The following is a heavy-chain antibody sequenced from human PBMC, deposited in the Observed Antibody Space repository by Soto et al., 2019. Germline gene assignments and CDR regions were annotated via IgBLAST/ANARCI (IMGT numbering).Heavy chain of an antibody. D-gene: IGHD3-3*01. CDR1: GFTFSSYA. Sequence: EVQLLESGGGLVQPGGSLRLSCAASGFTFSSYAMSWVRQAPGKGLEWVSAISGSGGSTYYADSVKGRFTISRANSKNKRYLQMNSLRAADTAVYYCPIQGVFFLDPSDYWGRVTLVTVSS. V-gene: IGHV3-23*01. CDR2: ISGSGGST. CDR3: PIQGVFFLDPSDY. J-gene: IGHJ4*02.